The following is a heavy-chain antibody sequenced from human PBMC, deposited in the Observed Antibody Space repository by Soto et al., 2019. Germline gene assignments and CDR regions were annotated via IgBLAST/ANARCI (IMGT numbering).Heavy chain of an antibody. Sequence: GGSLRLSCVASGFSFSNSYMHWVRQAPGKGLEWVAVISYDGSNEFYADSVKGRFTISRDNSKNTVYLQMNSLRADDTAVYYCARVDTMVRGVTPTHYGMDVWGQGTTVTVSS. J-gene: IGHJ6*02. V-gene: IGHV3-30*03. CDR1: GFSFSNSY. CDR2: ISYDGSNE. CDR3: ARVDTMVRGVTPTHYGMDV. D-gene: IGHD3-10*01.